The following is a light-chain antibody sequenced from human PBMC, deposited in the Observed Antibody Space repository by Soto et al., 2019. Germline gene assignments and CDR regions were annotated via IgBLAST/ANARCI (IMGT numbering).Light chain of an antibody. CDR3: QQYNSYSAT. V-gene: IGKV1-5*01. CDR1: QSISSW. CDR2: DAS. Sequence: DIQMTQSPSTLSASVGDRVTNTCRASQSISSWLAWYQQKPGKAPKLLIYDASSLESGVSSRFSGSGSGTEFTPTISTLQPDDFATYYCQQYNSYSATFGPGTKVDIK. J-gene: IGKJ3*01.